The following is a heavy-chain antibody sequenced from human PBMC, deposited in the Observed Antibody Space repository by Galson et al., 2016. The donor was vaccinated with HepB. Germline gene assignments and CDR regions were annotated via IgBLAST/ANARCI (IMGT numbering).Heavy chain of an antibody. CDR2: ISGNGETI. CDR3: ARSKGYYYYAMDV. J-gene: IGHJ6*02. V-gene: IGHV3-23*01. D-gene: IGHD1-26*01. CDR1: GFTFSNYA. Sequence: SLRLSCAASGFTFSNYAMTWVRQAPGKGLEWVSTISGNGETIFYADSVKGRFSISRDNSKNTLSLQMNSLRAEDTAVYYCARSKGYYYYAMDVWGQGTTVTVSS.